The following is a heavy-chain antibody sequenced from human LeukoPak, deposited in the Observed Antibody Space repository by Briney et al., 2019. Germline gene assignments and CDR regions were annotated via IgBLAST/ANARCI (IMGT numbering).Heavy chain of an antibody. V-gene: IGHV1-69*04. CDR3: ARDSIAVADNYYYYGMDV. Sequence: SVKVSCKASGGTFSSYAISWVRQAPGQGLEWMGRIIPILGITNYAQKFQGRVTITADKSTSTAYMELSSLRSEDTAVYYCARDSIAVADNYYYYGMDVWGQGTTVTVSS. J-gene: IGHJ6*02. D-gene: IGHD6-19*01. CDR1: GGTFSSYA. CDR2: IIPILGIT.